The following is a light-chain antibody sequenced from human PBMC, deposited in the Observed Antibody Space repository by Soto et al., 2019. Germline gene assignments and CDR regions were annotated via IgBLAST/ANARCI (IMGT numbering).Light chain of an antibody. J-gene: IGKJ1*01. CDR2: GAS. V-gene: IGKV3-15*01. Sequence: EMVMTQSPATLSVSPGERVTLSCRASQSISSNLAWYQQKPGQAPRLLIYGASTRATGIPARFSGSGSGTEFTLTISSLQSEDFAVYSCQQYNNWPVTFGQGTKVDIK. CDR1: QSISSN. CDR3: QQYNNWPVT.